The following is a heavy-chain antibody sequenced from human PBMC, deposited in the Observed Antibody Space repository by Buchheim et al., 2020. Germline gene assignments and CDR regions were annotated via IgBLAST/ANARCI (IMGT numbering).Heavy chain of an antibody. V-gene: IGHV3-74*01. J-gene: IGHJ5*02. Sequence: EVQLVESGGGLVQPGGSLRLSCAASGFTFSSYWMHWVRQAPGKGLVWVSRINSEGSSTSYADSVKGGFTISRDNAKNTRYLQMNSLRDEDTAVYYCARELAAAGTEWFDPWGQGTL. CDR2: INSEGSST. CDR1: GFTFSSYW. CDR3: ARELAAAGTEWFDP. D-gene: IGHD6-13*01.